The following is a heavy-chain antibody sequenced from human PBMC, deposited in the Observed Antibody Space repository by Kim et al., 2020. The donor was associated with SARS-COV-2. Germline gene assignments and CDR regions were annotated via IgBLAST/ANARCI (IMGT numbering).Heavy chain of an antibody. CDR2: ST. J-gene: IGHJ3*02. Sequence: STGYPDSGKGRLTTSRDNAKNSLYLQMNSLRTEDTALYHCATARVSAFDIWGQGTMVTVSS. V-gene: IGHV3-20*01. CDR3: ATARVSAFDI.